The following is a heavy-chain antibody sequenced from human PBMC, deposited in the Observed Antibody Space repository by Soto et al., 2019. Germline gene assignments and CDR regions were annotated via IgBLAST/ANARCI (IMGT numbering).Heavy chain of an antibody. Sequence: GGSLXLSCAASGFXFRSFGMNWVRQAPGKGLEWISYISDDSTTMYYADSVKGRFTISRDNAKDSLYLQVNGLRDEDTAVNFCAFGEESPYYYYGMDVWGQGTTVTFSS. J-gene: IGHJ6*02. CDR3: AFGEESPYYYYGMDV. CDR1: GFXFRSFG. D-gene: IGHD3-10*01. V-gene: IGHV3-48*02. CDR2: ISDDSTTM.